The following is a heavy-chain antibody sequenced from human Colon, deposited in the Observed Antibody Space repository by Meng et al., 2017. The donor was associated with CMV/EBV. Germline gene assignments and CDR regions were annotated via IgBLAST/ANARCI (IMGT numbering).Heavy chain of an antibody. CDR3: ARVVSSGYRFFDY. CDR2: TYYRSRWYT. V-gene: IGHV6-1*01. Sequence: GDSVSSNSAAWNWIRRSPSRGLEWLGRTYYRSRWYTDYTVSMKSRITINADTSNNQFSLELKSVTPEDTAVYYYARVVSSGYRFFDYWGQGTLVTVSS. D-gene: IGHD3-22*01. CDR1: GDSVSSNSAA. J-gene: IGHJ4*02.